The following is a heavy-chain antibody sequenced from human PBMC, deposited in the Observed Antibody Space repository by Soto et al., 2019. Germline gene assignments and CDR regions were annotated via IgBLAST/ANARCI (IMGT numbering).Heavy chain of an antibody. Sequence: QVQLQESGPGLVKPSGTLSLTCAVSGGSISSSNWWSWVRQPPGKGLEWIGEIYHSGSTNYNPSLKSRVTISVDKSKNQFSLKLSSVTAADTAVYYCARVGLYYYGSGSISEGYFDLWGRGTLVTVSS. V-gene: IGHV4-4*02. CDR1: GGSISSSNW. D-gene: IGHD3-10*01. J-gene: IGHJ2*01. CDR3: ARVGLYYYGSGSISEGYFDL. CDR2: IYHSGST.